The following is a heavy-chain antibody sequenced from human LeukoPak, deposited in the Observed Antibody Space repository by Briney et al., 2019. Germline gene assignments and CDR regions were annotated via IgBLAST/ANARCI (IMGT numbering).Heavy chain of an antibody. Sequence: SVKVSCKASGGTFSSYAISWVRQAPGQGLEWMGGIIPIFGTANYAQKFQGRVTITADESTSTAYMELSSLRSEDTAVYYCARSEYSSGWFSAFDIWGQGTMVTVSS. J-gene: IGHJ3*02. V-gene: IGHV1-69*13. D-gene: IGHD6-19*01. CDR3: ARSEYSSGWFSAFDI. CDR2: IIPIFGTA. CDR1: GGTFSSYA.